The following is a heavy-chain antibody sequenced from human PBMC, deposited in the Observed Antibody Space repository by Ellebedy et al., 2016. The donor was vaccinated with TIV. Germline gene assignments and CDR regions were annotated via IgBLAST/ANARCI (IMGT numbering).Heavy chain of an antibody. CDR3: ARDYGAILDS. D-gene: IGHD3/OR15-3a*01. J-gene: IGHJ4*02. CDR2: IYYSGST. Sequence: MPSETLSLTCTVSGGSISSYYWSWIRQPPGKGLEWIGYIYYSGSTNYNPSLKSRVTISVDTSKNQFSLKLSSVTAADTAVYYCARDYGAILDSWGQGTLVTVSS. CDR1: GGSISSYY. V-gene: IGHV4-59*12.